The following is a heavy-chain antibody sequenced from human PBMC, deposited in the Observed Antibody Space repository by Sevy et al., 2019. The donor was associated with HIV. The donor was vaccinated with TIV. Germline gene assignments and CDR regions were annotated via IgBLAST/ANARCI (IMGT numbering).Heavy chain of an antibody. D-gene: IGHD3-22*01. V-gene: IGHV1-24*01. J-gene: IGHJ4*02. CDR1: GYTLTELS. CDR2: FDPEDGET. Sequence: ASVKVSCKVSGYTLTELSMHWVRLTPGKGLEWMGGFDPEDGETIYAQKFQGRVTMTVDTSTNTAYMELSSPRYEDTAIYYFTTMEYYYNVIAYSSGDYWGQGTLVTVSS. CDR3: TTMEYYYNVIAYSSGDY.